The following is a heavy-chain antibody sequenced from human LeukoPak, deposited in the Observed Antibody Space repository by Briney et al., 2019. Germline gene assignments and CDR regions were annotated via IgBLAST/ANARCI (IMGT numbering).Heavy chain of an antibody. CDR2: IRYDGSNK. CDR3: ARDDFYISGSYFSYYYMDV. J-gene: IGHJ6*03. V-gene: IGHV3-30*02. Sequence: GGSLRLSCAASGFTFSSYGMHWVRQAPGKGLEWVAFIRYDGSNKYYADSVKGRFTISRDDSKNTLYLQMGSLRAEDMAVYYCARDDFYISGSYFSYYYMDVWGKGTTVTVSS. D-gene: IGHD1-26*01. CDR1: GFTFSSYG.